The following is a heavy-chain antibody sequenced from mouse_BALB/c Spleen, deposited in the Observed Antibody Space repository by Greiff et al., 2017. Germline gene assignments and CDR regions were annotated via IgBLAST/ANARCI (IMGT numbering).Heavy chain of an antibody. CDR3: ARRGISITTVVAWYFDV. J-gene: IGHJ1*01. V-gene: IGHV1-9*01. CDR2: ILPGSGST. Sequence: VQLQQSGAELMKPGASVKISCKATGYTFSSYWIEWVKQRPGHGLEWIGEILPGSGSTNYNEKFKGKATFTADTSSNTAYMQLSSLTSEDSAVYYCARRGISITTVVAWYFDVWGAGTTVTVSS. D-gene: IGHD1-1*01. CDR1: GYTFSSYW.